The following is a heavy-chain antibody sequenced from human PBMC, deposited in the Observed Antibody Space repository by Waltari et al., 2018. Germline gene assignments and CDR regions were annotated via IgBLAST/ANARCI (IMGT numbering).Heavy chain of an antibody. CDR3: ARRIAAAGHFDY. Sequence: QVQLQQWGAGLLKPSETLSLTCAVYGGSFSGYYWSWIRQPPGKGLEWIGEINHSGSTNYNPSLKSRVTISVDTSKNQFSLKLSSVTAADTAVYYCARRIAAAGHFDYWGQGTLVTVSS. CDR2: INHSGST. V-gene: IGHV4-34*01. CDR1: GGSFSGYY. J-gene: IGHJ4*02. D-gene: IGHD6-13*01.